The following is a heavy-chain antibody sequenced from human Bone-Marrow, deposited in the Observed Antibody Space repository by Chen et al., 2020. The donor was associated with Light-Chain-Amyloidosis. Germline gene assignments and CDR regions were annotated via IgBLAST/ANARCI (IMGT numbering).Heavy chain of an antibody. Sequence: EVQLVESGGGLLQRGGSLRLSCAALGFAFSSYAMSWVGQAPGKGLEWVSTISGSGGSRYYGDSVKGRLTISRDNSKNALFLQMNSLRAEDTAVYYCAKDISYDDILPGYPADAFDIWGQGTMVTVSS. CDR1: GFAFSSYA. CDR2: ISGSGGSR. J-gene: IGHJ3*02. CDR3: AKDISYDDILPGYPADAFDI. V-gene: IGHV3-23*04. D-gene: IGHD3-9*01.